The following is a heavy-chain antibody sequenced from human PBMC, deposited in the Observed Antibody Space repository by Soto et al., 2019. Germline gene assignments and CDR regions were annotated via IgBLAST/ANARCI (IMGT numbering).Heavy chain of an antibody. CDR2: IIPIFGTA. CDR3: ARDRDYYGSGNIDY. CDR1: GGTFSSYA. D-gene: IGHD3-10*01. J-gene: IGHJ4*02. Sequence: ASVKVSCKASGGTFSSYAISWVRQAPGQGLEWMGGIIPIFGTANYAQKFQGRVTITADESTSTAYMELSSLRSEDTAVYYCARDRDYYGSGNIDYWGQGTLVTVSS. V-gene: IGHV1-69*13.